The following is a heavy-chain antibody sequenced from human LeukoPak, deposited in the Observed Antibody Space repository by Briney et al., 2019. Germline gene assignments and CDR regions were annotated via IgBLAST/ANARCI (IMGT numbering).Heavy chain of an antibody. CDR1: GFTFSSFA. D-gene: IGHD3-22*01. J-gene: IGHJ6*01. Sequence: GGSLRLSCAASGFTFSSFAMIWVRQAPGKGLEWVSGISGSGGDTYYADSVRGRFTVSRDNSKSTLYLQMISLGAEDTAVYYCAKVRYDSTGYYYTYFYYGMDVWGQGTTVTVSS. V-gene: IGHV3-23*01. CDR2: ISGSGGDT. CDR3: AKVRYDSTGYYYTYFYYGMDV.